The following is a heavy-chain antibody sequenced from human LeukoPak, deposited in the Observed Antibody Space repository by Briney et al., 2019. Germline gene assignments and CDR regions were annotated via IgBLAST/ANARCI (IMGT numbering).Heavy chain of an antibody. V-gene: IGHV3-21*01. CDR2: ISSSSSYI. Sequence: KPGGSLRLSCAASGFTFSSYSMNWVRQAPGKGLEWVSSISSSSSYIYYADSVKGRFTISRDNAKNSLYLQMNSLRAEDTAVYYCARGRATAMVSLFYYYYMDVWGKGTTVTVSS. J-gene: IGHJ6*03. D-gene: IGHD5-18*01. CDR3: ARGRATAMVSLFYYYYMDV. CDR1: GFTFSSYS.